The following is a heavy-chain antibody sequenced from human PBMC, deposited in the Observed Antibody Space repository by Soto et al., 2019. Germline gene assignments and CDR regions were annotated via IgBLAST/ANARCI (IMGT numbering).Heavy chain of an antibody. CDR3: ARDVLGGATGWFYP. CDR2: ISYDGSNK. CDR1: GFTFSSYA. D-gene: IGHD1-26*01. J-gene: IGHJ5*02. V-gene: IGHV3-30-3*01. Sequence: QVQLVESGGGVVQPGRSLRLSCAASGFTFSSYAMHWVRQAPGKGLEWVAVISYDGSNKYYADSVKGRFTISRDNSKNTLYLQMNSLRAEDTAVYYCARDVLGGATGWFYPWGQGTLVTVSS.